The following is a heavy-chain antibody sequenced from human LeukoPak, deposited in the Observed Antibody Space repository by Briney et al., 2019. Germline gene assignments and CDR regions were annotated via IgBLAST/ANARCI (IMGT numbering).Heavy chain of an antibody. CDR1: GFTFSSYW. CDR2: KKQDGTEK. D-gene: IGHD4-11*01. CDR3: AREDHSNYEY. J-gene: IGHJ4*02. Sequence: PGGFLRLSCAASGFTFSSYWMSWVRQAPGKGLEWVASKKQDGTEKYYVDSVKGRFTISKDNAKNSLYLQMNSLRAEDTAVYYCAREDHSNYEYWGQGTLVTVSS. V-gene: IGHV3-7*01.